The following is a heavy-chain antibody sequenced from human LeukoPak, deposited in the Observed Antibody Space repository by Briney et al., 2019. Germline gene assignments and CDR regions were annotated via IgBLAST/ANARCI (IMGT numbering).Heavy chain of an antibody. J-gene: IGHJ4*02. Sequence: GGSLRLSCAASGFTFSSYSMNWVRQAPGKGLEWVSSISSSSYIYYADSVKGRFTISRDNAKNSLYLQMNSLRAEDTAVYHCAIDSSWFFDYWGQGTLVTVSS. CDR1: GFTFSSYS. CDR2: ISSSSYI. V-gene: IGHV3-21*01. D-gene: IGHD6-13*01. CDR3: AIDSSWFFDY.